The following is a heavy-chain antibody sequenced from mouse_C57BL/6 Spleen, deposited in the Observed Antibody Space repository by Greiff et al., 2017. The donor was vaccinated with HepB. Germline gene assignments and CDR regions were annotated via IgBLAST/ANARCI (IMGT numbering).Heavy chain of an antibody. Sequence: VQLQQSGAELVKPGASVKLSCKASGYTFTSYWMHWVKQRPGQGLEWIGMIHPNSGSTNYNEKFKSKATLTVDKSSSTAYMQLSSLTSEDSAVYYCARGGSYYGNYYAMDYWGQGTSVTVSS. CDR3: ARGGSYYGNYYAMDY. CDR2: IHPNSGST. J-gene: IGHJ4*01. D-gene: IGHD2-1*01. V-gene: IGHV1-64*01. CDR1: GYTFTSYW.